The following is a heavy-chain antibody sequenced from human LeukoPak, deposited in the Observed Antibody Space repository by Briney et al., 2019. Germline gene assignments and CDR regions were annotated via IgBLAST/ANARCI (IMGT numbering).Heavy chain of an antibody. V-gene: IGHV3-23*01. CDR2: ISGSGGRT. CDR3: AKDRAYYDSSGLFDY. Sequence: GGSLRLSCAASGFTFSSYDMSWVRQAPGKGLEWVSDISGSGGRTHYADSVKGRFTISRDNSKNTLYLQMNSLRAEDTAVYYCAKDRAYYDSSGLFDYWGPGTLVTVSS. J-gene: IGHJ4*02. CDR1: GFTFSSYD. D-gene: IGHD3-22*01.